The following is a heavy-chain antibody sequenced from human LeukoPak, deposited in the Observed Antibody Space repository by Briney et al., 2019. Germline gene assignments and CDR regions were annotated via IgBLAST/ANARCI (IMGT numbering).Heavy chain of an antibody. CDR1: GYTFTSYY. V-gene: IGHV1-46*01. Sequence: ASVKVSCKASGYTFTSYYMHWVRQAPGQGLEWMGLINPSGGSTSYEQKFQGRVTMTRDTSTSTVYMELSSLRSEDTAVYYCARDWYYGSGSYYAAYYFDYWGQGTLVTVSS. D-gene: IGHD3-10*01. CDR2: INPSGGST. J-gene: IGHJ4*02. CDR3: ARDWYYGSGSYYAAYYFDY.